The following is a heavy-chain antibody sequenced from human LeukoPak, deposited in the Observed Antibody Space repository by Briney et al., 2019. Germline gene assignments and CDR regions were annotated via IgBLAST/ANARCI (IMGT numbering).Heavy chain of an antibody. CDR3: ARGRSITMVRGVIITPYYFDY. D-gene: IGHD3-10*01. J-gene: IGHJ4*02. V-gene: IGHV3-23*01. Sequence: PGGSLRLSCAVSGFTFSNYAMAWVRQAPGKGLEWVSAISGNGGRTYSADSVQGRFTISRDNSKNTLYLQMNSLRAEDTAVYYCARGRSITMVRGVIITPYYFDYWGQGTLVTVSS. CDR1: GFTFSNYA. CDR2: ISGNGGRT.